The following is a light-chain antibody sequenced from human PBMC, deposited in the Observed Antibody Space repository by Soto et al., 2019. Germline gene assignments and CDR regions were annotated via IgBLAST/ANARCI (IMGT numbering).Light chain of an antibody. V-gene: IGKV3-15*01. Sequence: EIVLTQSPATQSVSPGETATLSCRASRIINLNLAWYQQKPGQAPRLLIYSASTRATDVPARFSGSGYGTEFTLNINSLQSEDSAVYYCQQYDNWPPYTFGQGTKLEI. J-gene: IGKJ2*01. CDR2: SAS. CDR1: RIINLN. CDR3: QQYDNWPPYT.